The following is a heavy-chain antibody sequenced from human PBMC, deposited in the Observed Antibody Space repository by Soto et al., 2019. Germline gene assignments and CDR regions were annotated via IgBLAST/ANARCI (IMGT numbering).Heavy chain of an antibody. CDR2: IYPGDSDT. V-gene: IGHV5-51*01. Sequence: GESLKISCKGSGYSFTRYWIGWVRQMPGKGLEWMGIIYPGDSDTRYSPSFQGQVTISADKSISTAYLQWSSLKASDTAMYYCARHMGYYDILTGHYYYFYYYYMDVWGKGTTVTVSS. CDR1: GYSFTRYW. CDR3: ARHMGYYDILTGHYYYFYYYYMDV. D-gene: IGHD3-9*01. J-gene: IGHJ6*03.